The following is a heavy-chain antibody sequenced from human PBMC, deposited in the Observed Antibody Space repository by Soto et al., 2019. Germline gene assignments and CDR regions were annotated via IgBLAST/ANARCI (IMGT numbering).Heavy chain of an antibody. CDR3: AAYYIYYNIRSGYYPLGY. D-gene: IGHD3-22*01. Sequence: ASVKVSCKASGYSFATYGFSWVRQAPGQGLECVGWISAHNGDTHYSQKFQGRVTMTTDTSTNTGYKELRSLTSDDTAVYFCAAYYIYYNIRSGYYPLGYWGQGTLVTVSS. J-gene: IGHJ4*02. CDR2: ISAHNGDT. V-gene: IGHV1-18*04. CDR1: GYSFATYG.